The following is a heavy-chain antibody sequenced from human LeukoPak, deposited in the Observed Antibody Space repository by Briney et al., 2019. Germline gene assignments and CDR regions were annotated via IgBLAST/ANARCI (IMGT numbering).Heavy chain of an antibody. CDR3: AREEMGGTTRSGALT. CDR1: GFSLFSYS. D-gene: IGHD1-14*01. Sequence: GGSLRLSCVGSGFSLFSYSINWVRQAPGKGLEWVSSISGNTSYIYYADSVKGRFTISRDNAENSLYLQMNSLRAEDTAVYYCAREEMGGTTRSGALTWGQGTLVTVSS. J-gene: IGHJ5*02. CDR2: ISGNTSYI. V-gene: IGHV3-21*01.